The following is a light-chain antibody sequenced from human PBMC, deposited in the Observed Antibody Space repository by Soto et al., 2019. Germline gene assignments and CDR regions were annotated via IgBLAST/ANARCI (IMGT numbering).Light chain of an antibody. CDR2: EVT. J-gene: IGLJ3*02. CDR3: SSYSSSSTPWV. V-gene: IGLV2-14*01. Sequence: QSALTQPASVSGSPGQSITISCTGTSNDVGGYNYVSWYQQHPGKAPKLIIYEVTNRPSGISNRFSGSKSGNTASLIISGLQAEDEADYYCSSYSSSSTPWVFGGGTKLTVL. CDR1: SNDVGGYNY.